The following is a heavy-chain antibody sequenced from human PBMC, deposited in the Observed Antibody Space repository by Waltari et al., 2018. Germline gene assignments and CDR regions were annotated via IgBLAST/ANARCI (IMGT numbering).Heavy chain of an antibody. CDR3: ARGPGEISY. CDR1: GYSISSGYY. J-gene: IGHJ4*02. Sequence: QVQLQESGPGLVKPSETLSLTCAVSGYSISSGYYWGWIRQPPGKGLEWIGSIYHSGSTYYNPSLKSRVTISVDTSKNQFSLKLSSVTAADTAVYYCARGPGEISYWGQGTLVTVSS. CDR2: IYHSGST. V-gene: IGHV4-38-2*01. D-gene: IGHD7-27*01.